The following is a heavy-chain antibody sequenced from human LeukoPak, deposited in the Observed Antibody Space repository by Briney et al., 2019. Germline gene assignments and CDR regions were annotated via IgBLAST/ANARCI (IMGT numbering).Heavy chain of an antibody. CDR2: IYTSGST. Sequence: SETLSLTCTVSDGAIAGYSWSWIRQPAGKGLEWIGRIYTSGSTNYNPSLKSRVTMSVDTSKNQFSLKLSSVTAADTAVYYCARDAQGVNYYYYMDVWGKGTTVTISS. CDR3: ARDAQGVNYYYYMDV. D-gene: IGHD3-16*02. V-gene: IGHV4-4*07. CDR1: DGAIAGYS. J-gene: IGHJ6*03.